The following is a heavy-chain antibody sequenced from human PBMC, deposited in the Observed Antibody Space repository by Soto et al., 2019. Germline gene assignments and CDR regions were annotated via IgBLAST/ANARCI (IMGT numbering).Heavy chain of an antibody. V-gene: IGHV1-8*01. J-gene: IGHJ4*02. CDR2: MNPKSANT. CDR1: RYTFISYD. D-gene: IGHD4-4*01. Sequence: QVQLVQSGAEVKKPGASVKVSCKASRYTFISYDINWVRQATGQGLEWMGWMNPKSANTGYAQNFQGRVTMIRNTAISTAYVELSSLRSEDTAVYYCARSPSWETTVTPYYFDYWGQGTLVTVSS. CDR3: ARSPSWETTVTPYYFDY.